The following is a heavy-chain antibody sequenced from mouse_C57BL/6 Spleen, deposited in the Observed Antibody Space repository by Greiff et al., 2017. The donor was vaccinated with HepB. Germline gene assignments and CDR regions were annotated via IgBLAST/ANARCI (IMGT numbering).Heavy chain of an antibody. D-gene: IGHD2-5*01. CDR2: ISYDGSN. J-gene: IGHJ1*03. CDR1: GYSITSGYY. Sequence: VQLKESGPGLVKPSQSLSLTCSVTGYSITSGYYWNWIRQFPGNKLEWMGYISYDGSNNYNPSLTNRISITRDTSKNQFFLKLNSVTTEDTATYYCASVYYSNYVWYFDVWGTGTTVTVSS. CDR3: ASVYYSNYVWYFDV. V-gene: IGHV3-6*01.